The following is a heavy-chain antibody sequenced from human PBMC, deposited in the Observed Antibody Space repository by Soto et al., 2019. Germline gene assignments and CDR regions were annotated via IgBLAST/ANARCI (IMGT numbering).Heavy chain of an antibody. D-gene: IGHD3-9*01. J-gene: IGHJ6*02. Sequence: EVEVLESGGGLQQPGGSLRLSCVASGFTFNAHAMTWVRQGPGVGLEWTSSISGDGKSTYYAGSVKGRFTVSRDNSKNTLTLGMNSLRVEDTATYYCVKDWTGNKCPCLDVWGQGTTVTVSS. CDR1: GFTFNAHA. CDR3: VKDWTGNKCPCLDV. CDR2: ISGDGKST. V-gene: IGHV3-23*01.